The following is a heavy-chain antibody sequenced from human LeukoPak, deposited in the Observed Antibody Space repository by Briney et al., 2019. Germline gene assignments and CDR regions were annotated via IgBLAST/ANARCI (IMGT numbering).Heavy chain of an antibody. D-gene: IGHD3-16*01. CDR1: GYTFTGYY. CDR3: ARDTDGGVASDY. J-gene: IGHJ4*02. V-gene: IGHV1-2*06. CDR2: INPNSGGT. Sequence: ASVKVSCKASGYTFTGYYMHWVRQAPGQGLEWVGRINPNSGGTNYAQKFQGRVTMTRDTSISTAYMELSRLRSDDTAVYYCARDTDGGVASDYWGQGTLVTVSS.